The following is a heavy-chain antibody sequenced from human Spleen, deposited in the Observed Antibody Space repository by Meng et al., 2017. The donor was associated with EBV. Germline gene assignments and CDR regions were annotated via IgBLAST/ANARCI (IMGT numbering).Heavy chain of an antibody. J-gene: IGHJ5*01. CDR1: VGSMSCNYYM. V-gene: IGHV4-39*01. Sequence: QLEVQESGTGFVNPSYTLSLTCGVCVGSMSCNYYMWGWSRQPPGKGLECIWNIYYTGSPYSTPSLQIRLSISVDTSKKQISLNLTSVTAADTAVYYCARQTRVATWLDLDWFDSWGQGTLVTVSS. D-gene: IGHD6-19*01. CDR3: ARQTRVATWLDLDWFDS. CDR2: IYYTGSP.